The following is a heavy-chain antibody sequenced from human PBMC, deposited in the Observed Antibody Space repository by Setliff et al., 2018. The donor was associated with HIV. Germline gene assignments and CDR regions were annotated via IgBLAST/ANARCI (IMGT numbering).Heavy chain of an antibody. CDR2: IYYNGNA. CDR1: GGSMRSSGYS. D-gene: IGHD3-22*01. CDR3: ARDGWLPYYYYGMDV. J-gene: IGHJ6*02. V-gene: IGHV4-30-2*01. Sequence: PSETLSLTCAVSGGSMRSSGYSWTWIRQAPGKGLEWVGYIYYNGNAYYNPSLKSRVTMTRDTSTSTVYMELSSLRSEDTAVYYCARDGWLPYYYYGMDVWGQGTTVTVSS.